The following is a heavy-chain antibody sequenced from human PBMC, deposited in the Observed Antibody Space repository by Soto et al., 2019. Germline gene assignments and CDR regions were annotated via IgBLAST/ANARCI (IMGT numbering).Heavy chain of an antibody. CDR2: IHYSGST. V-gene: IGHV4-61*08. J-gene: IGHJ4*02. D-gene: IGHD2-21*01. CDR1: GGSISSGGYY. CDR3: TRGGDPYKTGH. Sequence: LSLTCTVSGGSISSGGYYWSWIRQHPGKGLEWIGFIHYSGSTNYNPSLKGRVTMSVDTSKNQFSLKLTSVNTADTAIYYCTRGGDPYKTGHWGQGTLVTV.